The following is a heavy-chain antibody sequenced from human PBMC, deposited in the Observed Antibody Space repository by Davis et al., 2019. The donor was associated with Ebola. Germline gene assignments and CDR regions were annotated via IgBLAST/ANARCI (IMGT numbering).Heavy chain of an antibody. CDR3: ARGHNYAHEY. CDR1: GYTFIANY. J-gene: IGHJ4*02. Sequence: ASVKVSCKASGYTFIANYIHWLRQAPGQGLEWMGRVISNSGGTNYAQKFQGRVTMTRDTSISTVYMELSSLRYDDTADYYCARGHNYAHEYWGQGTLVTVSS. D-gene: IGHD4-11*01. V-gene: IGHV1-2*06. CDR2: VISNSGGT.